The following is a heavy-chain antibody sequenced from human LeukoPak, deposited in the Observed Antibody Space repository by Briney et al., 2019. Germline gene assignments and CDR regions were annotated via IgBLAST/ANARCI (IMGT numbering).Heavy chain of an antibody. V-gene: IGHV3-11*04. CDR3: ARGAPHYYYYYMDV. CDR2: ISSSSSSTI. J-gene: IGHJ6*03. CDR1: GFTFSDYY. Sequence: GGSLRLSCAASGFTFSDYYMSWIRQAPGKGLEWVSYISSSSSSTIYYADSVKGRFTISRDNAKNSLYLQMNSLRAEDTAVYYCARGAPHYYYYYMDVWGKGTTVTVSS.